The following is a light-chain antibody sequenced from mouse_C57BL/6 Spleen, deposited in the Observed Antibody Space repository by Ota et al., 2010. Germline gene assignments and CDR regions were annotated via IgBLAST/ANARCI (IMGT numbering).Light chain of an antibody. CDR1: QEVGTS. Sequence: DIVMTQSHKFMSTSVGDRVTITCKASQEVGTSVAWYQQKPGQSPKLLIYWASTRHTGVPDRFTGSGSGTDFTLTISNVQSEDLADYFCQQYSFYPVTFGAGTKLELK. V-gene: IGKV6-23*01. CDR2: WAS. J-gene: IGKJ5*01. CDR3: QQYSFYPVT.